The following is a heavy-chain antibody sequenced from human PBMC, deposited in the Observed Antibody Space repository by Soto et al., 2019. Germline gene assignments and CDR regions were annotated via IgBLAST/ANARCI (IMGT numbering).Heavy chain of an antibody. Sequence: QVQLQQWGAGLLKPSETLSLTCAVYGGSFSGYYWSWIRQPPGKGLEWIGEINHSGSTNYNPSLKSRVTISVDTSKNQFSLKLSSVTAADTAVYYCARGRSYDFWSGYSLGVLFDPWGQGTLVTVSS. V-gene: IGHV4-34*01. J-gene: IGHJ5*02. CDR3: ARGRSYDFWSGYSLGVLFDP. CDR2: INHSGST. D-gene: IGHD3-3*01. CDR1: GGSFSGYY.